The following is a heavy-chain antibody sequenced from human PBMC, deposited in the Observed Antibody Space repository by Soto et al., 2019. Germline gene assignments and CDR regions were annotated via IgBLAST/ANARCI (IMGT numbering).Heavy chain of an antibody. J-gene: IGHJ4*02. V-gene: IGHV4-30-4*01. Sequence: QVQLQESGPGLVKPSQNMSLTCTVSGGSINSADYYGSWIHQPPGKGLEWIGFIYYSGSTYYNPSLKSRVTTSVDTSKNQFSLNLRSATAADTAVYYCARVFGMYYFNSRGTLRPSTESDCWGQGTLVTVSS. CDR1: GGSINSADYY. D-gene: IGHD3-22*01. CDR2: IYYSGST. CDR3: ARVFGMYYFNSRGTLRPSTESDC.